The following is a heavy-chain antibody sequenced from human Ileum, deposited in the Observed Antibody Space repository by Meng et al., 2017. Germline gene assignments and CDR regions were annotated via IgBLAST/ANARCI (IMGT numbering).Heavy chain of an antibody. CDR3: AAAGMAVPGSKYYFDY. CDR1: GFTFTSSA. D-gene: IGHD6-19*01. J-gene: IGHJ4*02. V-gene: IGHV1-58*02. CDR2: IVVGSGDT. Sequence: SVKVSCKASGFTFTSSAMQWVRQARGQGLEWIGWIVVGSGDTKCAQKFQERVTITRDMSTGTAHMELSSLTTDDAAVYYCAAAGMAVPGSKYYFDYWGQGTLVTVSS.